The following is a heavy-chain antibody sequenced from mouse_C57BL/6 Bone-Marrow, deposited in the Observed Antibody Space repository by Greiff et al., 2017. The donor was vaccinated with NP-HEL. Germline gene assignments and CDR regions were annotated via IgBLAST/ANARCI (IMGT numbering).Heavy chain of an antibody. V-gene: IGHV14-4*01. CDR1: GFNIKDDY. J-gene: IGHJ2*01. D-gene: IGHD1-1*01. CDR2: IDPENGDT. Sequence: EVQLQQSGAELVRPGASVKLSCTASGFNIKDDYMHWVKQRPEQGLEWIGWIDPENGDTEYASKFQGKATITADTSSNTAYLQLSSLTSEDTAVYYCTTMGYYYGSPFDYWGQGTTLTVSS. CDR3: TTMGYYYGSPFDY.